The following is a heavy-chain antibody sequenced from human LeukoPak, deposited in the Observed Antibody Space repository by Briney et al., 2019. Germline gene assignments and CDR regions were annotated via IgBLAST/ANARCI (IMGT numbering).Heavy chain of an antibody. CDR2: ISSSSSYI. V-gene: IGHV3-21*01. D-gene: IGHD2-8*01. Sequence: GGSLRLSCAASGFTFSSYAMSWVRQAPGKGLEWVSSISSSSSYIYYADSVKGRFTISRDNAKNSLYLQMNSRRAEDTAVYYCARDRMLCDWGQGTLVTVSS. J-gene: IGHJ4*02. CDR3: ARDRMLCD. CDR1: GFTFSSYA.